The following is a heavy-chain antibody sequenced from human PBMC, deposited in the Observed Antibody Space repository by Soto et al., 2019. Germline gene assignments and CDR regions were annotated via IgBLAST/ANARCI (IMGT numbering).Heavy chain of an antibody. Sequence: QVQLVQSGAEMKKPGSSVKVSCQSSGGTFNTYAMNWVRQAPGQGPEWMGDSSPMFGAANYAPKFQGKVTMTANASTGTSYMQLCSLTSEDTALYFCAREVQVHTPAFVYWGQGTLVTVSS. V-gene: IGHV1-69*19. CDR2: SSPMFGAA. D-gene: IGHD3-10*01. J-gene: IGHJ4*02. CDR3: AREVQVHTPAFVY. CDR1: GGTFNTYA.